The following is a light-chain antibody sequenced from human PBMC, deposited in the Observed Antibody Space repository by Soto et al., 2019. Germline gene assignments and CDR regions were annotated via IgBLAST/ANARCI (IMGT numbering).Light chain of an antibody. J-gene: IGKJ4*01. CDR1: QAITSW. CDR2: SAS. V-gene: IGKV1-12*01. Sequence: DIHVTQSPSSVSASFGYRVTITCRASQAITSWLAWYQQRPGRAPKLLIYSASSLQSGAPSRFTGSGSGTDFTLTITSLQPDDAAVYYCQQIRIFPLTLAEGTQVEI. CDR3: QQIRIFPLT.